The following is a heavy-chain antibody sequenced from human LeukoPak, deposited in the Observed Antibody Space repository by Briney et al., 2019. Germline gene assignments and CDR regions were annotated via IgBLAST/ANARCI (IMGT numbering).Heavy chain of an antibody. CDR1: GFTFSSYW. CDR2: INSDGSST. Sequence: GGSLRLSCAASGFTFSSYWMHWVRQAPGKGLVWVSRINSDGSSTSYADSVKGRFTISRDNSKNTLYLQMNSLRAEDTAVYYCATAAAPYYYYYMDVWGKGTTVTVSS. D-gene: IGHD6-13*01. J-gene: IGHJ6*03. V-gene: IGHV3-74*01. CDR3: ATAAAPYYYYYMDV.